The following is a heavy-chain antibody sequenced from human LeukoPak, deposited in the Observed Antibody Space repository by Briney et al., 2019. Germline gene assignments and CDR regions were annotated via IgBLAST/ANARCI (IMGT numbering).Heavy chain of an antibody. CDR2: IYYSGST. Sequence: SETLSLTCTVSGGSISSSSYYWGWIRQPPGKGLEWIGSIYYSGSTYYNPSLKSRVTISIDTSKNQFSLKLSSVTAADTAVYYCARARGYSGYVLDYWGQGTLVPVSS. J-gene: IGHJ4*02. D-gene: IGHD5-12*01. CDR1: GGSISSSSYY. V-gene: IGHV4-39*07. CDR3: ARARGYSGYVLDY.